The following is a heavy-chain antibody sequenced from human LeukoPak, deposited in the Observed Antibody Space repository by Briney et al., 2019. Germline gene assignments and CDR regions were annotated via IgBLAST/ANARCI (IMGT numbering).Heavy chain of an antibody. CDR1: GGSISSGSYY. J-gene: IGHJ4*02. Sequence: SQTLSLTCTVSGGSISSGSYYWSWIRQPAGTGLEWIGRIYTSGSTNYNPSLKSRVTISVDTSKNQFSLKLSSVTAAGTAVYYCARGGGDWGFHQSDYWGQGTLVTVSS. D-gene: IGHD2-21*01. CDR3: ARGGGDWGFHQSDY. CDR2: IYTSGST. V-gene: IGHV4-61*02.